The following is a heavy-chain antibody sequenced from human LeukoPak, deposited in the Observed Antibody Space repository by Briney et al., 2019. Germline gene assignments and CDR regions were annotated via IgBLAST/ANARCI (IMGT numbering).Heavy chain of an antibody. Sequence: PGGSLRLSCAASGFTFSSYWMSWVRQAPGKGLEWVANIKQDGSEKYYVDSVKGRFTISRDNAKNSLYLQMNSLRAEDTAVYYCARIWFGGRYNWFDPWGQGTLVTVSS. CDR3: ARIWFGGRYNWFDP. D-gene: IGHD3-10*01. J-gene: IGHJ5*02. CDR1: GFTFSSYW. CDR2: IKQDGSEK. V-gene: IGHV3-7*01.